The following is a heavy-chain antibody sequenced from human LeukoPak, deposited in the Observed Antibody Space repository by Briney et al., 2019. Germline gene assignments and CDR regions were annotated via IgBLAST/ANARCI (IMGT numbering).Heavy chain of an antibody. Sequence: ASVKVSCKASGYTFTRIGITWVRQAPGQGLEWMGWISPYNGNTNYAQNLQGRVTMTTDTSTSTAYMELRSLRSDDTAVYYCVRGASYGYYYYMDVWGKGTTVTVSS. CDR1: GYTFTRIG. V-gene: IGHV1-18*01. D-gene: IGHD5-18*01. J-gene: IGHJ6*03. CDR2: ISPYNGNT. CDR3: VRGASYGYYYYMDV.